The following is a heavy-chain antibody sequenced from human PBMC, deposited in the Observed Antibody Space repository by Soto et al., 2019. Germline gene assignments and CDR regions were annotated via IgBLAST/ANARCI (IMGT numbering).Heavy chain of an antibody. CDR1: GLTFRNYA. J-gene: IGHJ4*02. Sequence: QVQLVESGGGVVQPGMSLRLSCAVSGLTFRNYAMHWVRQAPGTGMEWMAVISFDGANKFYADSVKGRFTTSRDDSKNTMYLEMNSLRADDTALYYCARDEYASSGRNSGFDYWGQGNLVTVSS. CDR3: ARDEYASSGRNSGFDY. CDR2: ISFDGANK. D-gene: IGHD3-22*01. V-gene: IGHV3-30-3*01.